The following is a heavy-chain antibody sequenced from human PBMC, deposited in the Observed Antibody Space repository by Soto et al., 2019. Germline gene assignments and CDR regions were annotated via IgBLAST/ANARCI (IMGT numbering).Heavy chain of an antibody. D-gene: IGHD3-10*01. CDR3: ARNVGFGELPSYYYYYGRDV. CDR2: INPSGGST. V-gene: IGHV1-46*01. J-gene: IGHJ6*04. Sequence: ASVKVSCKASGYTFTSYYMHWVRQAPGQGLEWMGIINPSGGSTSYAQKFQGRVTMTRDTSTSTVYMELSSLRSEDTAVYYCARNVGFGELPSYYYYYGRDVGGKGTTVTVSS. CDR1: GYTFTSYY.